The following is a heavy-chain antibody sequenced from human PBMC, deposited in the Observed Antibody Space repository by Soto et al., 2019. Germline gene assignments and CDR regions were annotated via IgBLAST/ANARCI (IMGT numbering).Heavy chain of an antibody. CDR2: IYWDDDK. V-gene: IGHV2-5*02. CDR1: GFSLSTSGVG. D-gene: IGHD4-17*01. Sequence: QITLKESGPTLVKPTQTLTLTCTFSGFSLSTSGVGVVWIRQPPRKALEWLALIYWDDDKRYSPSLKSRLTITKDTSKNQVVLTASNMVPVDTATYYCAHASSRWPLGYWGQGTLVTV. J-gene: IGHJ4*02. CDR3: AHASSRWPLGY.